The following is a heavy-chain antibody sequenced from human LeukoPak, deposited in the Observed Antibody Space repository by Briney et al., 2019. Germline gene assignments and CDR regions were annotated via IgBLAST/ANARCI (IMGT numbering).Heavy chain of an antibody. J-gene: IGHJ4*02. Sequence: GASVKVSCKASGYTFTSYAMHWVRQAPGQRLEWMGWIYAGNGNTKYSQKFQGRVTITRDTSASTAYMELSSLRSEDTAVYYCARDRGSSGYYGTFDYWGQGTLVTVSS. CDR2: IYAGNGNT. V-gene: IGHV1-3*01. CDR1: GYTFTSYA. CDR3: ARDRGSSGYYGTFDY. D-gene: IGHD3-22*01.